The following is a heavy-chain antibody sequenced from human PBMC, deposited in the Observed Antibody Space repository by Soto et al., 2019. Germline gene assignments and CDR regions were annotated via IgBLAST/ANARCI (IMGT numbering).Heavy chain of an antibody. Sequence: EVQLLESGGGLVQPGGSLRLSCAASGFTFSSYAMSWVRQAPGKGLEWVSAIRGSGGSTYYADSVKGRFTISRDNSKNTLYLQMNSLRAEDTAVYYCAKDLQQLYAFDIWGQGTMVTVSS. D-gene: IGHD6-13*01. CDR3: AKDLQQLYAFDI. V-gene: IGHV3-23*01. CDR2: IRGSGGST. J-gene: IGHJ3*02. CDR1: GFTFSSYA.